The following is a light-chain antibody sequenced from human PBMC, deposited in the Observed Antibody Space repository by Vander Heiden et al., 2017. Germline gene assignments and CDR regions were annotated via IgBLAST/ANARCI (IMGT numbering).Light chain of an antibody. V-gene: IGLV2-14*03. J-gene: IGLJ3*02. Sequence: QSALTHPASVSGSPGQSITISCTGTSSDVGGYNYVSWYQQHPGKAPKVMIYDVSNRPSGVSNRFSGSKSGSTASLTISGLQAEDEADYYCSSYTTSGTSWMFGGGTKLTVL. CDR3: SSYTTSGTSWM. CDR2: DVS. CDR1: SSDVGGYNY.